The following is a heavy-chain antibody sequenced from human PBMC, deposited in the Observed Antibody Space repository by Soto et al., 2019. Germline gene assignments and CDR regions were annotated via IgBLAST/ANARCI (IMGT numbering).Heavy chain of an antibody. J-gene: IGHJ4*02. CDR1: GFTFSNYG. Sequence: QVQLVESGGGVVQPGRSLRLSCAASGFTFSNYGMHWVRQAPGKGLEWVAVISYDGSNKYYADSVKGRFTISRDNSKNTLYLQMNSLRAEDTAVYYCAKDVSLVGATTFDYWGQGTLVTVSS. CDR3: AKDVSLVGATTFDY. CDR2: ISYDGSNK. V-gene: IGHV3-30*18. D-gene: IGHD1-26*01.